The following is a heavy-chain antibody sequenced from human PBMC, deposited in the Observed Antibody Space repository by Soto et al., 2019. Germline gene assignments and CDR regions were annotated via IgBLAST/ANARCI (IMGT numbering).Heavy chain of an antibody. CDR3: ATSPLGSRWPKCDP. D-gene: IGHD6-13*01. V-gene: IGHV1-18*04. Sequence: ASVKVSCKASGYTFTSYGITWVRQAPGHGLEWMGWISAYNAHTNYAQKLQGRVTMTTDTSTSTAYMELRSLRSDDTAVYYCATSPLGSRWPKCDPCRQGTLVTVSS. CDR1: GYTFTSYG. J-gene: IGHJ5*02. CDR2: ISAYNAHT.